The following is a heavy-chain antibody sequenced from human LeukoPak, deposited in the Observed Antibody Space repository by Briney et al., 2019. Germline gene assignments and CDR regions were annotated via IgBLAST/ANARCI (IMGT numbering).Heavy chain of an antibody. V-gene: IGHV1-69*05. J-gene: IGHJ2*01. CDR2: IIPIFGTA. CDR3: ARGLGGSIFEVVITTDWYFDL. CDR1: GGTFSSYA. Sequence: WASVKVSCKASGGTFSSYAISWVRQAPGQGLEWMGGIIPIFGTANYAQKFQGRVTITTDESTSTAYMELSSLRSEDTAVYYCARGLGGSIFEVVITTDWYFDLWGRGTLVTVSS. D-gene: IGHD3-3*02.